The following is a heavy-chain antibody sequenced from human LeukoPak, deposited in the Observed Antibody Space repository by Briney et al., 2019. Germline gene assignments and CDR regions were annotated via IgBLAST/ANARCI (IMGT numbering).Heavy chain of an antibody. D-gene: IGHD3-9*01. J-gene: IGHJ6*03. V-gene: IGHV3-21*01. CDR3: ATFDRPYYYYYYMDV. Sequence: SVKGRFTISRDNAKNSLYLQMNSLRAEDTAVYYCATFDRPYYYYYYMDVWGKGTTVAVSS.